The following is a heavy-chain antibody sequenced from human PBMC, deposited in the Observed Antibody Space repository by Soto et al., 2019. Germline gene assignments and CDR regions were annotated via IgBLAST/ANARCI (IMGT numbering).Heavy chain of an antibody. Sequence: HPGGSLRLSCAASGFTFSSYGMHWVRQAPGKGLEWVAVISYDGSNKYYADSVKGRFTISRDNSKNTLYLQMNSLRAEDTAVYYCAKGSSGALYYYGMDVWGQGTTVTVSS. D-gene: IGHD3-22*01. J-gene: IGHJ6*02. CDR3: AKGSSGALYYYGMDV. CDR2: ISYDGSNK. V-gene: IGHV3-30*18. CDR1: GFTFSSYG.